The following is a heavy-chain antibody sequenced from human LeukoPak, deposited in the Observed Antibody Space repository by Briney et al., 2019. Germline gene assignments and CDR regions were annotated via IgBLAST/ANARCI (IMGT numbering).Heavy chain of an antibody. CDR3: ARGEYYYDGGY. CDR1: GFTFSTYR. CDR2: ISSSSSYI. Sequence: GGSLRLSCVGTGFTFSTYRMNWVRQAPGKGLEWVSSISSSSSYIYYADSVKGRITISRDNAENSLFLQMNSLRAEETAVYYCARGEYYYDGGYWGRGTLVTVSS. V-gene: IGHV3-21*01. J-gene: IGHJ4*02. D-gene: IGHD3-22*01.